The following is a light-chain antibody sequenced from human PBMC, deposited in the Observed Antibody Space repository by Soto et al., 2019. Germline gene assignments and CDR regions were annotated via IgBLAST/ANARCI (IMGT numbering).Light chain of an antibody. V-gene: IGKV3-11*01. CDR2: DAS. CDR1: QSVSSY. Sequence: EIVLTQSPATLSLSPGERATLSCRASQSVSSYLAWYQHKPGQAPRLLIYDASDRATGIPARFSGSGSGTDLTLTISSLEPEDFAVYYCQQRSNWHPLYPFGQGTRLE. CDR3: QQRSNWHPLYP. J-gene: IGKJ2*01.